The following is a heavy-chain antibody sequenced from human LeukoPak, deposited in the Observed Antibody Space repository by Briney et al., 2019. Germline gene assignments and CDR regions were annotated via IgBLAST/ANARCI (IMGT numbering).Heavy chain of an antibody. Sequence: GGSLRLSCAAPGFTFSSYGMHWVRQAPGKGLEWVAVIWYDGSNKYYAGSVKGRFTISRDNSKNTLYLQMNSLRAEDTAVYYCAKGLQLWGSWGQGTLVTVSS. V-gene: IGHV3-33*06. CDR2: IWYDGSNK. CDR1: GFTFSSYG. CDR3: AKGLQLWGS. J-gene: IGHJ4*02. D-gene: IGHD5-18*01.